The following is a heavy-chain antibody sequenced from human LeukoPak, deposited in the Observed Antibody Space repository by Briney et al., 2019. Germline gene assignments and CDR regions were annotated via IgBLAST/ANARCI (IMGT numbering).Heavy chain of an antibody. CDR2: VAGNGGTT. CDR1: GFTFSTYG. CDR3: AKDKVGIFDYFDY. V-gene: IGHV3-23*01. J-gene: IGHJ4*02. Sequence: QLGGSLRLSCAASGFTFSTYGMSWVRQAPGKGPEWISAVAGNGGTTYSSDSVKGRFTISRDNSKNTLYLQMNSLRAEDTAVYYCAKDKVGIFDYFDYWGQGTLVTVSS. D-gene: IGHD3-3*01.